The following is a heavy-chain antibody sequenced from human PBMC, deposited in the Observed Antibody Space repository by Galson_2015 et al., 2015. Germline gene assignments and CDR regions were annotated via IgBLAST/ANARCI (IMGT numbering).Heavy chain of an antibody. CDR3: ARYLLYCGGDCYSSYFDY. CDR2: INAGNGNT. D-gene: IGHD2-21*02. V-gene: IGHV1-3*01. Sequence: SVKVSCKASGYTFTSYAMHWVRQAPGQRLEWMGWINAGNGNTKYSQKFQGRVTITRDTSASTAYMELSSLRSEDTAVYYCARYLLYCGGDCYSSYFDYWGQGTLVTVSS. J-gene: IGHJ4*02. CDR1: GYTFTSYA.